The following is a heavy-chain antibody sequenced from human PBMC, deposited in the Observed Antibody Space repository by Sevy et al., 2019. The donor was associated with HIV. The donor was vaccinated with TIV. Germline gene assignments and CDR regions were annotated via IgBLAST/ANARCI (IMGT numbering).Heavy chain of an antibody. CDR3: ARDLVASTLTMDV. CDR1: GFTLTNYV. CDR2: ISPSGSPI. J-gene: IGHJ6*02. V-gene: IGHV3-48*03. Sequence: GGSLRLSCAASGFTLTNYVMNWVRQAPGKGLEWVSYISPSGSPIYYADSVKGRFTISRDNARNSLYLQMNGLRADDTGLYYCARDLVASTLTMDVWGQGSTVTVSS.